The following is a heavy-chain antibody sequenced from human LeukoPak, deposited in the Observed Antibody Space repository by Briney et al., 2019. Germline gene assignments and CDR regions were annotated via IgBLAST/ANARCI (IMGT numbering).Heavy chain of an antibody. J-gene: IGHJ6*04. CDR2: FSRSGSTT. CDR3: AELGITMIGGV. D-gene: IGHD3-10*02. CDR1: GFNFSSYE. V-gene: IGHV3-48*03. Sequence: PGGSLRLSCAASGFNFSSYEMNWVRQAPGKGLEWISYFSRSGSTTYYADSVKGRFTISRDNAKNSLYLQMNSLRAEDTAVYYCAELGITMIGGVWGKGTTVTISS.